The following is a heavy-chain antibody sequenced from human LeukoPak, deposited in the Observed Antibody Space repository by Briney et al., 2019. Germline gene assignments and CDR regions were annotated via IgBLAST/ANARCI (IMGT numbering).Heavy chain of an antibody. Sequence: SETLSLTCTVSGGSISSYYWSWIRQPAGKGLEWIGRIYTSGSTNYNPSLKSRVTMSVDTSKNQFSLKLSSVTAADTAVYYCATRAYYYDSSGYYYFDYWGQGTLVTVSS. J-gene: IGHJ4*02. CDR2: IYTSGST. CDR1: GGSISSYY. V-gene: IGHV4-4*07. D-gene: IGHD3-22*01. CDR3: ATRAYYYDSSGYYYFDY.